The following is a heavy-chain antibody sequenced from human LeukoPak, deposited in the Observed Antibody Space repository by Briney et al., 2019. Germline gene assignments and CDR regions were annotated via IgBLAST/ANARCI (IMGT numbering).Heavy chain of an antibody. D-gene: IGHD1-20*01. J-gene: IGHJ5*02. Sequence: GASVKVSCKASGYTFTSYDINWVRQATGQGLEWMGWMNPNSGNTGYAQKFQGRVTITRNTSISTAYMELSSLRSEDTAVYYCARDNSIADRGWWFDPWGQGTLVTVSS. CDR1: GYTFTSYD. V-gene: IGHV1-8*03. CDR2: MNPNSGNT. CDR3: ARDNSIADRGWWFDP.